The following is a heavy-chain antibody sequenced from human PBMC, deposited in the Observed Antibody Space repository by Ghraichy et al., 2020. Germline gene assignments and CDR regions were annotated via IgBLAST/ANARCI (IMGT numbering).Heavy chain of an antibody. CDR2: IRSKANSYAT. V-gene: IGHV3-73*01. Sequence: LSLTCAASGFTFSGSAMHWVRQASGKGLEWVGRIRSKANSYATAYAASVKGRFTISRDDSKNTAYLQMNSLKTEDTAVYYCTPGATPRIFGSWGQGTLVTVSS. CDR1: GFTFSGSA. D-gene: IGHD1-26*01. J-gene: IGHJ4*02. CDR3: TPGATPRIFGS.